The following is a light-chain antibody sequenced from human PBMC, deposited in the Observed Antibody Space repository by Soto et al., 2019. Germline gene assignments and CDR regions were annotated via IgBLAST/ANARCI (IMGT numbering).Light chain of an antibody. CDR2: GAS. CDR3: QPYGSSPTT. J-gene: IGKJ1*01. V-gene: IGKV3-20*01. CDR1: QSVSSSY. Sequence: ELVFTQSPGTLSLSPGERATLSCSASQSVSSSYLAWYQQKPGQAPRLLIYGASSRATGITDRFSGSGSGTDFTLTISRLEPEDFAVYYCQPYGSSPTTVGQVTEVEIK.